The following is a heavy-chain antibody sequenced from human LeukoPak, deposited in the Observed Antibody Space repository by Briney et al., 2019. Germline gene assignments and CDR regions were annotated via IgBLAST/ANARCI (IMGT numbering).Heavy chain of an antibody. CDR1: GGSISSRGYY. CDR2: IYYSGST. Sequence: SETLFLTCTVSGGSISSRGYYWSWIRQPPGKGLEWIGYIYYSGSTSYNPSLKSRVTISVDTSKNQFSLKLSSVTAADTAVFYCARHDGSYRRGVDYWGQGTLVTVSS. V-gene: IGHV4-61*05. CDR3: ARHDGSYRRGVDY. D-gene: IGHD1-26*01. J-gene: IGHJ4*02.